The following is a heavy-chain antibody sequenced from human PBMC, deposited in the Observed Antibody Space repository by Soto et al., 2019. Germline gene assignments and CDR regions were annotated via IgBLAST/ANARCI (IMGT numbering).Heavy chain of an antibody. CDR3: ARARCSSGQCYYFDY. Sequence: EVQLVESGEGLVQPGGSLRLSCAASGFTFSSYNIHWIRQAPGKGLEFVSAISRSGDRTYYADSVKGRFTITRDNSENTVWLQMGSLRAEDMAVYHCARARCSSGQCYYFDYWGRGALVSVSS. V-gene: IGHV3-64*02. J-gene: IGHJ4*02. CDR2: ISRSGDRT. D-gene: IGHD2-15*01. CDR1: GFTFSSYN.